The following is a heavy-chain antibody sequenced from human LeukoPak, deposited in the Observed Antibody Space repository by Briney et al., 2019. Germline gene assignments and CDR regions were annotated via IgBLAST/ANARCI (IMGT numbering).Heavy chain of an antibody. CDR1: GFTFSSYE. Sequence: PGGSLRLSCAASGFTFSSYEMNWVRQAPGKGLEWVSYISSRGSTIYYADSVKGRFTISRDNAKNSLYLQMNSLRAEDTAVYYCAREGGYSGYDFDYWGQGTLVTVSS. J-gene: IGHJ4*02. V-gene: IGHV3-48*03. D-gene: IGHD5-12*01. CDR3: AREGGYSGYDFDY. CDR2: ISSRGSTI.